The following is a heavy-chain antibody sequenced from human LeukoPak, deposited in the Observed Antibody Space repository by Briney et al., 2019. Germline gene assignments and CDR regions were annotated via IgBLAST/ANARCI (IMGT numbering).Heavy chain of an antibody. CDR2: IRSKANSYAT. V-gene: IGHV3-73*01. CDR3: TRGATIMWDYYYYYMDV. CDR1: GFTFSGSA. J-gene: IGHJ6*03. Sequence: AGGSLRLSCAASGFTFSGSAMHWVRQASGKGLEWVGRIRSKANSYATAYAASGKGRFTIYRDDSKNTAYLQMNSLKTEDTAVYYCTRGATIMWDYYYYYMDVWGKGTTVTVSS. D-gene: IGHD1-26*01.